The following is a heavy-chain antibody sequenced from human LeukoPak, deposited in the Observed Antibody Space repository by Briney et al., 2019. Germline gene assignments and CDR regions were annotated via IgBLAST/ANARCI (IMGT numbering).Heavy chain of an antibody. CDR2: MNPNSGNT. J-gene: IGHJ4*02. D-gene: IGHD2-2*01. CDR1: GYTFTSYD. CDR3: ARDCSSTSCYALGY. Sequence: GASVKVSCKASGYTFTSYDINWVRQATGQGLEWMGWMNPNSGNTGYAQKFQGRVTITRNTSISTAYMELSSLRSEDTAVYYCARDCSSTSCYALGYWGQGTLVTVSS. V-gene: IGHV1-8*03.